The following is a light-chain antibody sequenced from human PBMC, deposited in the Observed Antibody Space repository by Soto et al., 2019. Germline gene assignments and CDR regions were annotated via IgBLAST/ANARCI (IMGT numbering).Light chain of an antibody. CDR1: SSNIGAGYD. CDR2: NEN. Sequence: QSVLTQPPSVSGAPGQRVTISCTWSSSNIGAGYDVHWYQQLPGTAPKLLIYNENNRPSGVPDRCSGSKSGTSASLAITGLHAEDEADYYCQSYDNSLSGEVFGTGTKLTVL. CDR3: QSYDNSLSGEV. V-gene: IGLV1-40*01. J-gene: IGLJ1*01.